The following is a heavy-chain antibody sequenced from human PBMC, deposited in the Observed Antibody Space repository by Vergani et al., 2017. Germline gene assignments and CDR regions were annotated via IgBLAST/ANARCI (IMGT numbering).Heavy chain of an antibody. CDR3: ARGLWFGEGSPFDY. V-gene: IGHV3-48*03. CDR1: GFTFSSYE. CDR2: IRSSGSTI. J-gene: IGHJ4*02. Sequence: EVQLVESGGGLVQPGGSLRLSCAASGFTFSSYEMNWVRQAPGKGLEWVSYIRSSGSTIYYEDSVKGRFTISRDNAKNSLYLQMNSLRAEDTAVYYCARGLWFGEGSPFDYWGQGTLVTVSS. D-gene: IGHD3-10*01.